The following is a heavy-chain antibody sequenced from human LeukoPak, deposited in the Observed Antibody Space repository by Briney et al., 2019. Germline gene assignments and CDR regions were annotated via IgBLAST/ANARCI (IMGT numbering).Heavy chain of an antibody. CDR2: INPSGGTT. CDR1: GYTFTSYY. D-gene: IGHD4-17*01. Sequence: ASVKVSCKASGYTFTSYYIHWVRQAPGQGLEWMGIINPSGGTTSYPQKFQGRFTVTSDTSTSTVNMALSSLRSEDTAVYYCAREAGDYGFDFWGEGTLVTVSS. V-gene: IGHV1-46*01. J-gene: IGHJ4*02. CDR3: AREAGDYGFDF.